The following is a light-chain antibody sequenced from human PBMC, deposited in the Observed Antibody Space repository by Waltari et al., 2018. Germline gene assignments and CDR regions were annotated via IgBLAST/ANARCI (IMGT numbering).Light chain of an antibody. V-gene: IGLV1-47*01. CDR2: RNN. CDR1: SSNIGENF. Sequence: QSVLTQPPSASGTPGQRVTIPCSGSSSNIGENFLHWFQQFPGAAPKLLMYRNNQRPSGVPDRFSGSKSATSASLAISGLRSEDEADYYCATWDGSLSGRYVFGTGTKVT. CDR3: ATWDGSLSGRYV. J-gene: IGLJ1*01.